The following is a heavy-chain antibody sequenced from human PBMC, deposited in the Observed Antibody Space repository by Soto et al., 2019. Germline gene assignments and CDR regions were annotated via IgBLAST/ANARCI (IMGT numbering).Heavy chain of an antibody. CDR2: IIPVFDLI. CDR3: ARGFSGVVGFFFGMDV. Sequence: QLVQSGAEVKKPGSLVRVSCKASGGKFNNYSVNWVRQAPGQGLEWMGGIIPVFDLIKYELKFQDRLAISADKSTNTAYMDLNSLRSEDTAVYYCARGFSGVVGFFFGMDVWGQGTTVIVSS. J-gene: IGHJ6*02. V-gene: IGHV1-69*17. CDR1: GGKFNNYS. D-gene: IGHD3-3*01.